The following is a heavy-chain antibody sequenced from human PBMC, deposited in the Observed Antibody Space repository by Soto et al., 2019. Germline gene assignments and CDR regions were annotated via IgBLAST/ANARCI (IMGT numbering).Heavy chain of an antibody. CDR2: IWYDGSNK. V-gene: IGHV3-33*01. J-gene: IGHJ6*02. Sequence: GGSRRLSWAASGFTFSSYVMHWGRQAPGKGLEWVAVIWYDGSNKYYADSVKGRFTISRDNSKNTLYLQMNSLRAEDTAVYYCARGYGFLRHYYYYGMDVWGQGTTVTVSS. CDR1: GFTFSSYV. CDR3: ARGYGFLRHYYYYGMDV. D-gene: IGHD1-20*01.